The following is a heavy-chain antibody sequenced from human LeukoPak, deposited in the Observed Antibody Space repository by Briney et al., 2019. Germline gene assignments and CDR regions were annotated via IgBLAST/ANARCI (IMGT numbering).Heavy chain of an antibody. CDR2: IYPGDSDT. CDR3: ATLLRGIYSSGPHASFDY. D-gene: IGHD6-19*01. CDR1: GYNFNSYW. Sequence: GESLKISCKTSGYNFNSYWIAWVRQMPGKGLEWMGIIYPGDSDTRYSPSFQGHVTFSADKSISTAYLHCSSLKASDTAMYYCATLLRGIYSSGPHASFDYWGQGTLVTVSS. V-gene: IGHV5-51*01. J-gene: IGHJ4*02.